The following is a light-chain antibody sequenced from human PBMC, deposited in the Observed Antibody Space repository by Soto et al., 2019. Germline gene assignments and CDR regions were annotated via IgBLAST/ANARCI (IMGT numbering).Light chain of an antibody. CDR3: CSYAGSSTYV. J-gene: IGLJ1*01. Sequence: QSALTQPASVSGSPGQSITISCTGTSSDVGSYNLVSWYQPHPGKAPKLMIYEGSKRPSGVSNRFSGSKSGNTASLTISGLQAEEEADYYCCSYAGSSTYVFGTGTKLTVL. CDR2: EGS. CDR1: SSDVGSYNL. V-gene: IGLV2-23*01.